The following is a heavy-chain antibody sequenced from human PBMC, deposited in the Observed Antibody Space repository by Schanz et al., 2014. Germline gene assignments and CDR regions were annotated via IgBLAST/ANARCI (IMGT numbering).Heavy chain of an antibody. Sequence: EVHLLESGGGLVQPGGSLRLSCAASGLIFSNYVMSWVRQAPGKGLEWVSSISGDHRNTFYADSVKGRFTISRDNSKNTLYLQMNSLRAEDTAIYYCAKDAPYPFDLWGRGTLITVSS. J-gene: IGHJ2*01. CDR1: GLIFSNYV. V-gene: IGHV3-23*01. CDR3: AKDAPYPFDL. CDR2: ISGDHRNT.